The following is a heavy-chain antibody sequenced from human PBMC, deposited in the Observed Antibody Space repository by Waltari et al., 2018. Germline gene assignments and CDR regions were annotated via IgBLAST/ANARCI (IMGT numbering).Heavy chain of an antibody. D-gene: IGHD1-26*01. Sequence: QLQLQESGPGLVKPSETLSLTCTVSGGSISSSSYYWGWIRQPPGKGLEWIGSIYYSGSTYYNPSLKSRVTISVDTSKNQFSLKLSSVTAADTAVYYCANSGSRDSAFDIWGQGTMVTVSS. CDR3: ANSGSRDSAFDI. V-gene: IGHV4-39*01. CDR2: IYYSGST. CDR1: GGSISSSSYY. J-gene: IGHJ3*02.